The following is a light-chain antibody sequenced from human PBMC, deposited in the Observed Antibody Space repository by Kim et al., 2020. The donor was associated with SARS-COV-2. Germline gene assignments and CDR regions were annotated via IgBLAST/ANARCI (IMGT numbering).Light chain of an antibody. V-gene: IGKV4-1*01. J-gene: IGKJ2*02. Sequence: RSTINCNANKSFLHSSNNENHLAWYQQKPGQPPNLLIYWASTRESGVPDRFSGSGSGTDFTLTISSLQAEDVAIYYCQQYYSTPWTFGQGTKLEI. CDR3: QQYYSTPWT. CDR2: WAS. CDR1: KSFLHSSNNENH.